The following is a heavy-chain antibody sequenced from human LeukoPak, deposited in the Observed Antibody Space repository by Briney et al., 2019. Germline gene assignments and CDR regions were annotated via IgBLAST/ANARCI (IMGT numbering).Heavy chain of an antibody. Sequence: GGSLRLSCAASGFTFSSYWMHWVRQAPGKGLVWVSRIKSDGSTTTYADSVKGRFTISRDNAKNTLYLQMNSLRAEDTAVYYCARGRAGNYYNHNDYWGQGTLVTVSS. D-gene: IGHD3-10*01. V-gene: IGHV3-74*01. CDR3: ARGRAGNYYNHNDY. CDR2: IKSDGSTT. J-gene: IGHJ4*01. CDR1: GFTFSSYW.